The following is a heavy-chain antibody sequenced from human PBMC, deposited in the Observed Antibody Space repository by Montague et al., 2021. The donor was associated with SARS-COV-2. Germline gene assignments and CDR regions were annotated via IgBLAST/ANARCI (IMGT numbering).Heavy chain of an antibody. Sequence: ETLSLTCTVSGDSIRNSDYSWGWVRQPPGKGLEWIGNIYNGGTTFYNPSLKSRVTIFVDTSKNQFSLKISSVTAADTAVYYCATRTRYPQNDFGFWGQGTLVTVSS. CDR3: ATRTRYPQNDFGF. V-gene: IGHV4-39*01. CDR2: IYNGGTT. D-gene: IGHD2-15*01. J-gene: IGHJ4*02. CDR1: GDSIRNSDYS.